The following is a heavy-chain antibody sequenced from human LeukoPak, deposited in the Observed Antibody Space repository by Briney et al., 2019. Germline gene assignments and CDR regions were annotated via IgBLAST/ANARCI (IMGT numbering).Heavy chain of an antibody. D-gene: IGHD1-1*01. CDR2: ISYTGST. J-gene: IGHJ4*02. CDR3: ARWNRMIDY. Sequence: RSSETLSLTCTVSGDSISSYYWSWIRQPPGKGLEWIGHISYTGSTNYNPSLKSRVTISVDTSKNQFSLKLSSVTAADTAVYYCARWNRMIDYWGQGTLVTVSS. V-gene: IGHV4-59*01. CDR1: GDSISSYY.